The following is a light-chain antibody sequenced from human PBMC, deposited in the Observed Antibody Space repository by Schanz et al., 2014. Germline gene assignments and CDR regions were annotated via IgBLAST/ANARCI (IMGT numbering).Light chain of an antibody. CDR3: QQYSDWPRT. Sequence: EIVLTQSPGTLSLSPGDSAALSCRASQSVSSNYLAWYQQKPGQAPRLLIYGASGRATGTPDRFSGSGSGTEFTLTISSLQSEDFAVYYCQQYSDWPRTFGQGTTVDNK. CDR2: GAS. CDR1: QSVSSNY. J-gene: IGKJ1*01. V-gene: IGKV3-20*01.